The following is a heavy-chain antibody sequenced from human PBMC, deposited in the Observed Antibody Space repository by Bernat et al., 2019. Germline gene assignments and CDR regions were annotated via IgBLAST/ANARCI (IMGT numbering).Heavy chain of an antibody. CDR3: ARLLYDRSGYYYFDN. CDR1: GGSISSSSYY. CDR2: IYYSGST. V-gene: IGHV4-39*01. Sequence: QLQLQESGPGLVKPSETLSLTCTVSGGSISSSSYYWGWIRQPPGKGLEWIGSIYYSGSTYYNPSLKSRVTISVDTSKNQFSLKLSFVTAADTAVYYCARLLYDRSGYYYFDNWGQGTLVTVSS. D-gene: IGHD3-22*01. J-gene: IGHJ4*02.